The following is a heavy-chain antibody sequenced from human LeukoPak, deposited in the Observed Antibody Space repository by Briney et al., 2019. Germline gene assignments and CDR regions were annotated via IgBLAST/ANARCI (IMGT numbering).Heavy chain of an antibody. Sequence: GGSLRLSCAASGFTFSDYYMSWIRQAPGKGLEWISLISSSQRAINYGDSVKGRFTTSRDNAKNTLYLQMNSLRAEDTAVYYCAKDRGCSSTSCFLNWFDPWGQGTLVTVSS. D-gene: IGHD2-2*01. CDR2: ISSSQRAI. CDR1: GFTFSDYY. CDR3: AKDRGCSSTSCFLNWFDP. V-gene: IGHV3-11*01. J-gene: IGHJ5*02.